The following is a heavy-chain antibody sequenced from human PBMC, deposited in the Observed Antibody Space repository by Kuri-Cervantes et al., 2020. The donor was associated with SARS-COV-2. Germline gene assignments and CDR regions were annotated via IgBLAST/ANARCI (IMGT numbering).Heavy chain of an antibody. Sequence: ASVKVSCKASGYTFTSYYMHWVRQAPGQGLEWMGIINPSGGSTSYAQKFQGRVTMTTDTSTSTAYMELRSLRSDDTAVYYCARGPDKYGTDVWGQGTTVTVSS. CDR3: ARGPDKYGTDV. CDR1: GYTFTSYY. CDR2: INPSGGST. J-gene: IGHJ6*02. V-gene: IGHV1-46*01.